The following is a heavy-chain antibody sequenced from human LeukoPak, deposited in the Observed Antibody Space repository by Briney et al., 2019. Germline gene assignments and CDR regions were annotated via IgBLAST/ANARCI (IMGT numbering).Heavy chain of an antibody. D-gene: IGHD2-21*01. J-gene: IGHJ4*02. Sequence: ASVKVSCKASRYTFTGYYMHWVRQAPGQGLEWMGWINPNSGGTNYAQKFQGRVTMTRDTSISTAYMELSRLRSDDTAVYYCARLGAYCGGDCYADYWGQGTLVTVSS. CDR1: RYTFTGYY. CDR2: INPNSGGT. V-gene: IGHV1-2*02. CDR3: ARLGAYCGGDCYADY.